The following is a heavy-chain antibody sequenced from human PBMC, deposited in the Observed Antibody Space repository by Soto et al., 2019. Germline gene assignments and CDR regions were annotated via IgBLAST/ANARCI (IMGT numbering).Heavy chain of an antibody. CDR3: AIAAYEILTGYYRR. CDR1: GYSFTSYG. J-gene: IGHJ4*02. D-gene: IGHD3-9*01. V-gene: IGHV1-18*01. CDR2: ISAYNGNT. Sequence: QVQLVQSGAEVKKPGASVKVSCKASGYSFTSYGISWVRQAPGQGLEWLGWISAYNGNTNYAQKFQGRVTMTTDTSTSTAYMELRGLRSDDTAVDYCAIAAYEILTGYYRRWGQGTLVTVSS.